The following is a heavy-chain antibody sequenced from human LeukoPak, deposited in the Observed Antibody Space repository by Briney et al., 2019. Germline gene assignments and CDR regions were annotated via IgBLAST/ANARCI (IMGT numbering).Heavy chain of an antibody. Sequence: SXTLSLTCTVSGGSIISSAYYWSWIRQPPGKGLEWIGYIYYSGSTYYNPSLKSRVTISLDTSKNQFSLKLSSVTAADTAVYYCVRTEVSSGSEDYWGQGTLVTVSS. D-gene: IGHD6-19*01. CDR2: IYYSGST. V-gene: IGHV4-30-4*08. CDR3: VRTEVSSGSEDY. J-gene: IGHJ4*02. CDR1: GGSIISSAYY.